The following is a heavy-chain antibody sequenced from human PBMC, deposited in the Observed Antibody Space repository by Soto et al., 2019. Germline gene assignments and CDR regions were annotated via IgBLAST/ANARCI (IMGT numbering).Heavy chain of an antibody. V-gene: IGHV4-31*03. Sequence: QVQLQESGPRLVKPSQTLSLTCTVSGGSISTTGYYWSWIRQRPDRGLEWIGYIYYSGTTYYNPSLQSRVAISVDSSNNQSCLTVRSVTAADTAVYDCARLAYGNSPAYYFDFWGQGTLVTVSS. J-gene: IGHJ4*02. CDR3: ARLAYGNSPAYYFDF. CDR2: IYYSGTT. D-gene: IGHD2-21*01. CDR1: GGSISTTGYY.